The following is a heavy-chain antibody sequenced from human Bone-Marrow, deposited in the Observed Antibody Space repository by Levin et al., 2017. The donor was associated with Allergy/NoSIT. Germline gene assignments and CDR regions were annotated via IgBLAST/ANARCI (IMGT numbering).Heavy chain of an antibody. Sequence: SETLSLTCTVSGDSMSSGVYYWAWIRQTPGTGLEWIGNIFWRGLTQYNPSLETRVSISADTSTNQFSLMLSSVVAADTAVYFCAGSDQYRNGWIPGFGHWGHGTLVTVSS. D-gene: IGHD6-19*01. CDR3: AGSDQYRNGWIPGFGH. J-gene: IGHJ4*01. V-gene: IGHV4-39*01. CDR1: GDSMSSGVYY. CDR2: IFWRGLT.